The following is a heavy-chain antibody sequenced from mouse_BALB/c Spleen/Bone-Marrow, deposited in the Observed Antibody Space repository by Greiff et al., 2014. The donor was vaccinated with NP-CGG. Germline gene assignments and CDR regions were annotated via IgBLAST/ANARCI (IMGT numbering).Heavy chain of an antibody. CDR1: GFKIKDTY. CDR3: ASYVYGYYFDY. D-gene: IGHD2-2*01. CDR2: IDPANGNT. Sequence: VQLKESGAELLKSGASVKLSCPASGFKIKDTYMHWGKQRPEQGLERIGRIDPANGNTKYDPKFQGKATITADTSSNTAYLQLSSLTSEDTAVYYCASYVYGYYFDYWGQGTTLTVSS. J-gene: IGHJ2*01. V-gene: IGHV14-3*02.